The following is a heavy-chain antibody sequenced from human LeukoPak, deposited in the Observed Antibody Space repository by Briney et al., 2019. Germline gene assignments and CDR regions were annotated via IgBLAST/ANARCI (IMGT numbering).Heavy chain of an antibody. D-gene: IGHD3-10*01. V-gene: IGHV4-61*02. Sequence: KTSETLSLTCTVSGGSISSGSYYWSWIRQPAGKGLEWIGRIYTSGSTNYNPSLKSRVAISVDTSKNQFSLKLSSVTAADTAVYYCASGYGSGSYSFDYYWGQGTLVTVSS. CDR3: ASGYGSGSYSFDYY. CDR1: GGSISSGSYY. J-gene: IGHJ4*02. CDR2: IYTSGST.